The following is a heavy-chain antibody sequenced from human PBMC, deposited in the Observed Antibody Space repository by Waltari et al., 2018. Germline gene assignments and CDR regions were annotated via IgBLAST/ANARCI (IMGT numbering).Heavy chain of an antibody. CDR2: IKEDGSKI. V-gene: IGHV3-7*01. J-gene: IGHJ4*02. Sequence: EVQLVESGGGLVQPGGSLRLSCESSGLSISESWMGWVRQASGEGPELVDDIKEDGSKIYYVGSVRGRFTISRDNAKNSLYLQMNSLRVEDTAVYYCARDAPLYTTGWGYDYWGQGILVTVSS. CDR1: GLSISESW. D-gene: IGHD6-19*01. CDR3: ARDAPLYTTGWGYDY.